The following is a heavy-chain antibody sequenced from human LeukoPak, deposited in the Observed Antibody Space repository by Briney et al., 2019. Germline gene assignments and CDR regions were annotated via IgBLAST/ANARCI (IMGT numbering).Heavy chain of an antibody. J-gene: IGHJ4*02. CDR2: IGQDGSEK. CDR3: ARALYPNAGLFDY. Sequence: GGSLRLSCAASGFSFSTYWMNWVRQAPGKGLEWVANIGQDGSEKHYVDSVKGRFSISRENARDSLYLQMNSLRAEGTAVYYCARALYPNAGLFDYWGQGALVTVSS. CDR1: GFSFSTYW. D-gene: IGHD2-15*01. V-gene: IGHV3-7*01.